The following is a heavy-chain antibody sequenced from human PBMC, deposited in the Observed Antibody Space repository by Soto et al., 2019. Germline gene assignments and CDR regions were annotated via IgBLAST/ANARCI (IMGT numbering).Heavy chain of an antibody. Sequence: TLSLTCTVSGGSISSGDYYWSWIRQPPGKGLEWIGYIYYSGSTYYNPSLKSRVTISVDTSKNQFSLKLSSVTAADTAVYYCSRDSIPLYSYDSRGGLSYYYYGRDVWAQGTPVTAS. V-gene: IGHV4-30-4*01. J-gene: IGHJ6*02. CDR3: SRDSIPLYSYDSRGGLSYYYYGRDV. D-gene: IGHD3-22*01. CDR2: IYYSGST. CDR1: GGSISSGDYY.